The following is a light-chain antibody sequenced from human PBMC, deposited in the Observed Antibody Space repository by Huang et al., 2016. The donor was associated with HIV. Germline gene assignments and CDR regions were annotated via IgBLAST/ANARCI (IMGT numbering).Light chain of an antibody. CDR3: QQYNDWRT. J-gene: IGKJ1*01. Sequence: EIVLTQSPATLSVSPGERAHLSCRASQSVSRNLAWYQQKPGQTPRLLIYGAFTRATGIPARFSGSGSGTEFTLTISSLQSEDFAVYYCQQYNDWRTFGQGTKVEIK. CDR2: GAF. V-gene: IGKV3-15*01. CDR1: QSVSRN.